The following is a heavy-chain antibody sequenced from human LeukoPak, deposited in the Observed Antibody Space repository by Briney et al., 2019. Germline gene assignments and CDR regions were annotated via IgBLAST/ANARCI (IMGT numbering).Heavy chain of an antibody. Sequence: SVKVSCKASGGTFSSYAISWVRQALGQGLEWMGGIIPIFGTANYAQKFQGRVTITTDESTSTAYMELSSLRSEDTAVYYCASAVGYSYGMVRFDPWGQGTLVTVSS. J-gene: IGHJ5*02. CDR2: IIPIFGTA. D-gene: IGHD5-18*01. CDR3: ASAVGYSYGMVRFDP. CDR1: GGTFSSYA. V-gene: IGHV1-69*05.